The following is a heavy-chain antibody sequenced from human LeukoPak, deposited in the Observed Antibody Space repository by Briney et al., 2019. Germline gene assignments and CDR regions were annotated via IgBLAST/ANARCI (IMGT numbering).Heavy chain of an antibody. CDR1: GGTFSSYA. CDR2: IIPIFGTA. CDR3: ARPADYGDYWFDY. V-gene: IGHV1-69*05. J-gene: IGHJ4*02. D-gene: IGHD4-17*01. Sequence: SVKVSCKASGGTFSSYAISWVRQAPGQGLERMGRIIPIFGTANYAQKFQGRVTITTDESTSTAYMELSSLRSEDTAVYYCARPADYGDYWFDYWGQGTLVTVSS.